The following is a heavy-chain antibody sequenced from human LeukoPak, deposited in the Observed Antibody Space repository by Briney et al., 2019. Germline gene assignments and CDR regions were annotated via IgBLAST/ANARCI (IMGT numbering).Heavy chain of an antibody. V-gene: IGHV3-30*04. D-gene: IGHD2-2*01. Sequence: GGSLRPSLAASGFTLSSYARNWVRKAPGKGREGVAFISLDGSNKYYADSVKGRFTISRDNSKNTLYLQMNSLRAEDTAVYYCARALRYCSSTSCSDAGLPGYYYYYMDVWGKGTTVTVSS. CDR2: ISLDGSNK. J-gene: IGHJ6*03. CDR1: GFTLSSYA. CDR3: ARALRYCSSTSCSDAGLPGYYYYYMDV.